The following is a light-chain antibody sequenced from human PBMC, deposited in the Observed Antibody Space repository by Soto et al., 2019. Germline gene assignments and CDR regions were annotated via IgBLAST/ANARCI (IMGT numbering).Light chain of an antibody. J-gene: IGLJ1*01. CDR3: SSYRSGGPFV. V-gene: IGLV2-14*01. CDR2: EVS. Sequence: QSALTQPASVYGSPGQSIAISCTGTSSDVGGYNYLSWYQQLPGKAPNLLISEVSNRPSGVSHRFSGSKSGNTASLTISGLQAEDEADYYFSSYRSGGPFVLGTGTKLTVL. CDR1: SSDVGGYNY.